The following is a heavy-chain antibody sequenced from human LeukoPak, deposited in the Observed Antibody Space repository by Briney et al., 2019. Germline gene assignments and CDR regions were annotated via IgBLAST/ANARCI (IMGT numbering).Heavy chain of an antibody. Sequence: ASVKVSCKASGSTFTRYYIHWVRQAPGQGLDWMGMINPSSGSTRFAQMFRDRVTMTRDTSTSAVYMELSSLTSEDTAMYYCARLFRNYYDSSGRGRLDYWGQGTLVTVSS. D-gene: IGHD3-22*01. CDR3: ARLFRNYYDSSGRGRLDY. CDR2: INPSSGST. V-gene: IGHV1-46*01. CDR1: GSTFTRYY. J-gene: IGHJ4*02.